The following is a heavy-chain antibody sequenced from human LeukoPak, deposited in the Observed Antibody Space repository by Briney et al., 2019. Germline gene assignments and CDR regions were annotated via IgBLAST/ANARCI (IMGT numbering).Heavy chain of an antibody. D-gene: IGHD2-2*01. Sequence: PGGSLRLSCAASGFTFSSYSMNWVRQAPGKGLEWVSYISSSSSTIYYADSVKGRFTISRDNAKNSLYLQMNSLRAEDTAVYYCAKDPPASDSYWGQGTLVTVSS. CDR1: GFTFSSYS. CDR2: ISSSSSTI. CDR3: AKDPPASDSY. V-gene: IGHV3-48*04. J-gene: IGHJ4*02.